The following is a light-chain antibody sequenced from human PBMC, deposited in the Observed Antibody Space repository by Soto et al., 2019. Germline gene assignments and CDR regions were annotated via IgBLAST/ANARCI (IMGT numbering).Light chain of an antibody. CDR2: GAS. CDR3: QQYHNLWT. J-gene: IGKJ1*01. Sequence: EIVMTQSPATLSVSPGERVTLSCRASQSVNSKVAWYQQKPGQAPRLLIYGASTRATGIPARFSGSGSGTEFALTISTLQSEDFALYYCQQYHNLWTFGQGTKVDIK. CDR1: QSVNSK. V-gene: IGKV3-15*01.